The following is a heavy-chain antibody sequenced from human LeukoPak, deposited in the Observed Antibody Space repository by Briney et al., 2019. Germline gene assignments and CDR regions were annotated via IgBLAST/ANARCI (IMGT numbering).Heavy chain of an antibody. CDR1: GGSFSGYY. D-gene: IGHD3-22*01. V-gene: IGHV4-34*01. J-gene: IGHJ4*02. Sequence: SDTVSLTCAVYGGSFSGYYWSWIRQPPGKGLEWIGEINHSGSTNYNPSLKSRVTISVDTSKNQFSLKLSSVTAADTAVYYCARGKRGKGLKTYYYDSSGYWPIDYWGQGTRVTVSS. CDR2: INHSGST. CDR3: ARGKRGKGLKTYYYDSSGYWPIDY.